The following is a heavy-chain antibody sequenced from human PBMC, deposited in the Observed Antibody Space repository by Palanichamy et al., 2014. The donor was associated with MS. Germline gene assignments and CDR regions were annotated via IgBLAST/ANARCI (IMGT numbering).Heavy chain of an antibody. CDR2: INQGGNEK. V-gene: IGHV3-7*03. Sequence: EVQLVESGGGLVXPGGSLRLSCEGSGFTFNNFWMSWVRQAPGKGLEWVANINQGGNEKYYVDSVLGRFTISRDDAKHSLYLQMDSLRPEDTAVYYCARLGDFWSGNYFDYWGQGTLVAVSS. D-gene: IGHD3-3*01. CDR1: GFTFNNFW. J-gene: IGHJ4*02. CDR3: ARLGDFWSGNYFDY.